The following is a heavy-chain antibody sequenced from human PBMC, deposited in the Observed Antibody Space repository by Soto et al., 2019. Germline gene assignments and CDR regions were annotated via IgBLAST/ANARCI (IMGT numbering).Heavy chain of an antibody. CDR2: IYPGDSDT. J-gene: IGHJ3*02. D-gene: IGHD2-21*01. CDR1: GYSFTSYW. CDR3: AIAPRRAGYNWYSYAFDI. V-gene: IGHV5-51*01. Sequence: GESLKISCKGSGYSFTSYWIGWVRQMPGKGLEWMGIIYPGDSDTRYSPSFQGQVTISADKSISTAYLQWSSLNASANAMYYFAIAPRRAGYNWYSYAFDICDKGTM.